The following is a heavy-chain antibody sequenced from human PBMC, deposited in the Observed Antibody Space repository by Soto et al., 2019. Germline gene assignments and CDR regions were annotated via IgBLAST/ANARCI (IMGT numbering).Heavy chain of an antibody. CDR2: IDPSDSYT. V-gene: IGHV5-10-1*01. CDR3: ARPTHGDYGMDV. CDR1: GYSFTSYW. J-gene: IGHJ6*02. Sequence: PGESLKISCKGSGYSFTSYWISWVRQMPGKGLEWMGRIDPSDSYTNYSPSFQGHVTISADKSISTAYLQWSSLKASDTATYYCARPTHGDYGMDVWGQGTTVTVSS. D-gene: IGHD3-3*01.